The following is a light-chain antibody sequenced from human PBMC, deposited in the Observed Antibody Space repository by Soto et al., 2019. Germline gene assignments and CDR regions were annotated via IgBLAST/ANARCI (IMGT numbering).Light chain of an antibody. Sequence: EIVLTQSPGTLSLSPGERATLSCRASQSISMSYLAWYQQRPGQAPRLLIYGAPNRATGIPDRFSGSGSGTDFTLIITSLEPEDFAVYYCHQFGPSPWTFGQGTKVELK. CDR3: HQFGPSPWT. CDR1: QSISMSY. V-gene: IGKV3-20*01. CDR2: GAP. J-gene: IGKJ1*01.